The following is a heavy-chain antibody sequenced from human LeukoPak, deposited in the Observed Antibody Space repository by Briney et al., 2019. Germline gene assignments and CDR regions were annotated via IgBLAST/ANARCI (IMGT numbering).Heavy chain of an antibody. CDR2: IRYDGSNK. J-gene: IGHJ4*02. D-gene: IGHD3-10*01. V-gene: IGHV3-30*02. CDR1: GFTFSSYG. CDR3: AKDFWSYGSGRVPDY. Sequence: GGSLRLSCAASGFTFSSYGMHWVRQAPGKGLEWVTVIRYDGSNKYYADSVKGRFTISRDNSKNTLYLQMNSLRPEDTAVYYCAKDFWSYGSGRVPDYWGQGTLVTVSS.